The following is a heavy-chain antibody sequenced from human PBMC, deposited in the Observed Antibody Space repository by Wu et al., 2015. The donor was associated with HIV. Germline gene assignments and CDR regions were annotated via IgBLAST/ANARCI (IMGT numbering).Heavy chain of an antibody. CDR1: GGTFSSRA. J-gene: IGHJ6*02. CDR3: ARNTDSVATSLYSLGV. CDR2: IIPIFDRV. V-gene: IGHV1-69*13. D-gene: IGHD5-12*01. Sequence: QVHLVQSGAEVKKPGSSVKVSCTASGGTFSSRAISWVRQAPGQGLEWMGRIIPIFDRVHYKQKFQGRVVISADEATSTVYMELTSLTSDDTAVYYCARNTDSVATSLYSLGVWDQGTVVTVSS.